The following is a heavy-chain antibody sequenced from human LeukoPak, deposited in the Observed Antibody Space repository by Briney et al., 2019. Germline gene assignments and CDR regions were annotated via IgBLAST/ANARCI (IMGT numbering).Heavy chain of an antibody. CDR1: GGSISSGYYY. V-gene: IGHV4-61*01. Sequence: PSQTLSLTCTVSGGSISSGYYYWGWIRQPPGKGLEWIGYIYYSGSTNYNPSLKSRVTISVDTSKNQFSLKLSSVTAADTAVYYCARVGGHWGQGTLVTVSS. CDR3: ARVGGH. CDR2: IYYSGST. J-gene: IGHJ4*02. D-gene: IGHD3-10*01.